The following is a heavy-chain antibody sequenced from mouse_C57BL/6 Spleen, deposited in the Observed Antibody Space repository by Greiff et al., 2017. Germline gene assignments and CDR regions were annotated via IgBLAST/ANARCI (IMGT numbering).Heavy chain of an antibody. CDR2: IWTGGGT. CDR3: ARNYADDGYYDAMDY. J-gene: IGHJ4*01. V-gene: IGHV2-9-1*01. CDR1: GFSLTSYA. D-gene: IGHD2-3*01. Sequence: VMLVESGPGLVAPSQSLSITCTVSGFSLTSYAISWVRQPPGKGLEWLGVIWTGGGTNYNSALKSRLSISKDNSKSQVFLKMNSLQTEDTARYYCARNYADDGYYDAMDYWGQGTSVTVSS.